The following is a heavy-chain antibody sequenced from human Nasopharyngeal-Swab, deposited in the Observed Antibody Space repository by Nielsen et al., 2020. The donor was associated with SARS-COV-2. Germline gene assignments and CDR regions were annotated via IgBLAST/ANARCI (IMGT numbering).Heavy chain of an antibody. CDR2: ISSSSSYM. CDR3: MRDRLNGGGMDV. CDR1: GFTSSSYS. Sequence: GGSLRLSCAASGFTSSSYSMNWVRQAPGKGLEWVSSISSSSSYMYYADSVKGRFTISRDNAKNSVYLQMNSLRAEDTAVYYCMRDRLNGGGMDVWGQGTTVTVSS. V-gene: IGHV3-21*01. J-gene: IGHJ6*02. D-gene: IGHD3-9*01.